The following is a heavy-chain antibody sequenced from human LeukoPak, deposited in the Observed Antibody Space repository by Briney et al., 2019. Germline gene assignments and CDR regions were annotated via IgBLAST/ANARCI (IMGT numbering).Heavy chain of an antibody. V-gene: IGHV4-34*01. CDR3: ARRIPTLLFDP. Sequence: SETLSLTCAVYGGSFSGYYWSWIRQPPGKGLEWIGEINHSGSTNYNPSLKSRVTISVDTSKNQFSLKLSSVTAADTAVYYCARRIPTLLFDPWGQGTLVTVSS. J-gene: IGHJ5*02. D-gene: IGHD2-15*01. CDR1: GGSFSGYY. CDR2: INHSGST.